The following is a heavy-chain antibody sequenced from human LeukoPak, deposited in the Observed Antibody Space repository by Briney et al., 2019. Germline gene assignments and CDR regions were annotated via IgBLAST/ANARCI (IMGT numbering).Heavy chain of an antibody. Sequence: ASVKVSCKASGYTFTTYSMNWVRQAPGQGLEWMGWINTNTGNPTYAQGFTGRFVFSLDTSVSTAYLQISSLKAEDTAVYYCARVLYSSGWPFDYWGQGTLVTVSS. D-gene: IGHD6-19*01. V-gene: IGHV7-4-1*02. CDR2: INTNTGNP. J-gene: IGHJ4*02. CDR3: ARVLYSSGWPFDY. CDR1: GYTFTTYS.